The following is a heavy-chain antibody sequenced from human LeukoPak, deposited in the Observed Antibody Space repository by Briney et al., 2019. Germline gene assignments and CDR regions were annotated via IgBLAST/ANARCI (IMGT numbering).Heavy chain of an antibody. J-gene: IGHJ6*03. D-gene: IGHD3-3*01. CDR3: ARGYYDFWSGQLYYYYYYMDV. V-gene: IGHV4-59*01. CDR1: GGSISSYY. Sequence: PSETLSLTCTVSGGSISSYYWSWVRQPPGKGLEWIGYIYYSGSTNYNPSLKSRVTISVDTSKNQFSLKLSSATAADTDVYYCARGYYDFWSGQLYYYYYYMDVWGKGTTVTVSS. CDR2: IYYSGST.